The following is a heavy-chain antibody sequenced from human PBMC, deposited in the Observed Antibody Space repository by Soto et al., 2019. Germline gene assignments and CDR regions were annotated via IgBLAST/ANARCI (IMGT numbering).Heavy chain of an antibody. V-gene: IGHV4-34*01. J-gene: IGHJ6*02. Sequence: SETLSLTCAVYGGSFICYYWSWIRQPPGKGLDCIGEINHSGSTNYNPSLKSRVTISVDTSKNQFSLKLSSVTAADTAVYYCARLGGYCSSTSCLRPPYYYYYGMDVWGQGTTVTVS. CDR2: INHSGST. CDR1: GGSFICYY. D-gene: IGHD2-2*01. CDR3: ARLGGYCSSTSCLRPPYYYYYGMDV.